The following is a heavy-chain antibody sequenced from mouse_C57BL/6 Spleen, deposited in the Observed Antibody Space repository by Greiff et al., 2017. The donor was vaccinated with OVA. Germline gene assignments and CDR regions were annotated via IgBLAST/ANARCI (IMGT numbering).Heavy chain of an antibody. CDR2: IWSGGST. J-gene: IGHJ3*01. Sequence: VQGVESGPGLVQPSQSLSITCTVSGFSLTSYGVHWVRQSPGKGLEWLGVIWSGGSTDYNAAFISRLSISKDNSKSQVFFKMNSLQADDTAIYYCARGTMRGSCAYWGQGTLVTVSA. V-gene: IGHV2-2*01. CDR3: ARGTMRGSCAY. D-gene: IGHD2-4*01. CDR1: GFSLTSYG.